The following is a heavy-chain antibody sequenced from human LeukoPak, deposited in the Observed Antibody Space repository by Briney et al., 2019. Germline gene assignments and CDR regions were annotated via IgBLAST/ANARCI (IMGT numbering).Heavy chain of an antibody. J-gene: IGHJ4*02. CDR1: GFTFSSYA. CDR2: ISGSGGST. D-gene: IGHD6-19*01. CDR3: AKDSSGWQRVH. Sequence: GGSLRLSCAASGFTFSSYAMSWVRQAPGKGLEWVSAISGSGGSTYYADSVKGRFTISRDNSKNTLYPQMNSLRAEDTAVYYCAKDSSGWQRVHWGQGTLVTVSS. V-gene: IGHV3-23*01.